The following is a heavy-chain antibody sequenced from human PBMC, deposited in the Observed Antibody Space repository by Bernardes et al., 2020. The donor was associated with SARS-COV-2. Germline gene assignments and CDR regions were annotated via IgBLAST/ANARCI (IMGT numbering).Heavy chain of an antibody. D-gene: IGHD2-15*01. J-gene: IGHJ5*02. CDR2: IYYSGST. V-gene: IGHV4-31*03. CDR3: ARDREGGYCSGGSCYSTFSWFDP. CDR1: GGSISSGGYY. Sequence: SETLSLTCTVSGGSISSGGYYWSWIRQHPGKGLEWIGYIYYSGSTYYNPSLKSRVTISVDTSKNQFSLKLSSVTAADTAVYYCARDREGGYCSGGSCYSTFSWFDPWGQGTLVTVSS.